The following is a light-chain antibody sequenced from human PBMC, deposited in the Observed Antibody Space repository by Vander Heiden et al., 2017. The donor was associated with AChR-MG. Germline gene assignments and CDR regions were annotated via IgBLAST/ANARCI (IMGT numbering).Light chain of an antibody. CDR2: QDS. CDR1: KLGDKY. CDR3: QAWDSSTAHVV. J-gene: IGLJ2*01. V-gene: IGLV3-1*01. Sequence: SYELTQPPPVPVPPGQTASITCSGDKLGDKYACWYQQKPGQSPVLVIYQDSKRPSGIPERFSGSNSGNTATLTISGTQAMDEADYYCQAWDSSTAHVVFGGGTKLTVL.